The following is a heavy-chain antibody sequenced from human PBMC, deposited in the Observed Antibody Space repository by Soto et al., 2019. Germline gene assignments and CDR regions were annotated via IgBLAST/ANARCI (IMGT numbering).Heavy chain of an antibody. V-gene: IGHV3-30-3*01. CDR1: GFTFSSYA. Sequence: QVQLVESGGGVVQPGRSLRLSCAASGFTFSSYAMHWVRQAPSKWLEWVAVISDDGSNKYYADSVKGRFTISRDNSKNTLYLQMNSLRAEDTAVYYCASIVRATAPWGQGTLVTVSS. J-gene: IGHJ5*02. CDR2: ISDDGSNK. CDR3: ASIVRATAP. D-gene: IGHD1-26*01.